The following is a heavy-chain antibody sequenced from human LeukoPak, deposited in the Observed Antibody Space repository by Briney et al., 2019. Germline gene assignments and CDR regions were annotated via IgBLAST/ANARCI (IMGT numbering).Heavy chain of an antibody. V-gene: IGHV3-21*01. D-gene: IGHD5-18*01. Sequence: PGGSLRLSCAASGFTFSSYSMNWVRQAPGKGLEWVSSISSSSSCIYYADSVKGRFTISRDNAKNSLYLQMNSLRAEDTAVYYCARDGYSYGYYGMDVWGQGTTVTVSS. CDR2: ISSSSSCI. J-gene: IGHJ6*02. CDR1: GFTFSSYS. CDR3: ARDGYSYGYYGMDV.